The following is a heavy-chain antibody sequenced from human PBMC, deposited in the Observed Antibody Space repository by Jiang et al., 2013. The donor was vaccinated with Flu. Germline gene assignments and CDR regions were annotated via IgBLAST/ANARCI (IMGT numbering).Heavy chain of an antibody. D-gene: IGHD2-21*01. CDR2: VYPGDRST. V-gene: IGHV5-51*01. CDR1: WITSLATSA. J-gene: IGHJ5*02. CDR3: ARQGETGNAWFDP. Sequence: AEVKKAGGKSSKKSTCQTFWITSLATSASAGVRQLPGKGPGVDGGTVYPGDRSTRYSPSFQGQVTFSVNKSITTAYLFWNTLKASDSATYYCARQGETGNAWFDPWGQGTPVTVSS.